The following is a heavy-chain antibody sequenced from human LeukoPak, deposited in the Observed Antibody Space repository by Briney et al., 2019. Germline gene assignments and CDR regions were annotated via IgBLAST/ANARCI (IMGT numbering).Heavy chain of an antibody. V-gene: IGHV4-38-2*02. CDR3: ALLRIAAAGLLHWFDP. D-gene: IGHD6-13*01. CDR2: IYHSGST. CDR1: GYSISSGYY. J-gene: IGHJ5*02. Sequence: SETLSLTCTVSGYSISSGYYWGWIRQPPGKGLEWIGSIYHSGSTYYNPSLKSRVTISVDTSKNQFSLKLSSVTAADTAVYYCALLRIAAAGLLHWFDPWGQGTLVTVSS.